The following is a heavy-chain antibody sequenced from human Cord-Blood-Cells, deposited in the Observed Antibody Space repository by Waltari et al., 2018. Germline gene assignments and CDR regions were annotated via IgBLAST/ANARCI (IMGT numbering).Heavy chain of an antibody. J-gene: IGHJ6*03. CDR3: ARALRYCSSTSCYSWYYMDV. CDR1: GGTFSSYA. D-gene: IGHD2-2*01. CDR2: NNPILGTA. Sequence: QVQLVQSGAEVKKPGSSVKVSCKASGGTFSSYAISWVRQAPGQGLEWMGGNNPILGTANYAQKFQGRVTITADESTSTAYMELSSLRSEDTAVYYCARALRYCSSTSCYSWYYMDVWGKGTTVTVSS. V-gene: IGHV1-69*01.